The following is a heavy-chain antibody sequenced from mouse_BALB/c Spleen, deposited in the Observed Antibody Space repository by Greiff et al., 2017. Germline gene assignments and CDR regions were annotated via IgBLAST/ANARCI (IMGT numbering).Heavy chain of an antibody. J-gene: IGHJ2*01. CDR2: ISSGGSYT. Sequence: EVHLVESGGGLVKPGGSLKLSCAASGFTFSSYTMSWVRQTPEKRLEWVATISSGGSYTYYPDSVKGRFTISRDNAKNTLYLQMSSLKSEDTAMYYCTTARATLYYFDDWGQGTTLTVSS. CDR3: TTARATLYYFDD. V-gene: IGHV5-6-4*01. CDR1: GFTFSSYT. D-gene: IGHD3-1*01.